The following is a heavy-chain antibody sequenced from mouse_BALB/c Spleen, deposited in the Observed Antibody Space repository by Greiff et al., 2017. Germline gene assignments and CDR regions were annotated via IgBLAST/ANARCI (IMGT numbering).Heavy chain of an antibody. D-gene: IGHD3-1*01. Sequence: EVQLQESGGGLVKPGGSLKLSCAASGFTFSSYTMSWVRQTPEKRLEWVATISSGGSYTYYPDSVKGRFPISRDNAKNTLYLQMSSLKSEDTAMYYCTTARATLYYFDDWGQGTTLTVSS. CDR2: ISSGGSYT. J-gene: IGHJ2*01. CDR1: GFTFSSYT. CDR3: TTARATLYYFDD. V-gene: IGHV5-6-4*01.